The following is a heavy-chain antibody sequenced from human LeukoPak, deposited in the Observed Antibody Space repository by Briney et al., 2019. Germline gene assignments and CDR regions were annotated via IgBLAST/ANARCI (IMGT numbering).Heavy chain of an antibody. CDR1: GFTFSSYA. J-gene: IGHJ6*02. CDR2: ISYDGSNK. V-gene: IGHV3-30-3*02. Sequence: GGSLRLSCAASGFTFSSYAMHWVRQAPGKGLEWVAVISYDGSNKYYADSVKGRFTISRDNSKNTLYLQMNSLRAEDTAVYYCAKHMSGSYYVGYYYYGMDVWGQGTTVTVSS. D-gene: IGHD1-26*01. CDR3: AKHMSGSYYVGYYYYGMDV.